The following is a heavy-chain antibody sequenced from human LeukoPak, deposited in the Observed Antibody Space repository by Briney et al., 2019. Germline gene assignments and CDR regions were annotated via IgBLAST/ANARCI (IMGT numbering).Heavy chain of an antibody. Sequence: PGGSLRLSCAASGFTFSSYAMSWVRQAPGKGLEWVSAISGSGGSTYYADSVKGRFTISRDNSKNTLYLQMNSLRAEDTAVYYCAKDRSLGGITGALDYWGQGTLVTVSS. CDR2: ISGSGGST. CDR1: GFTFSSYA. D-gene: IGHD1-20*01. V-gene: IGHV3-23*01. J-gene: IGHJ4*02. CDR3: AKDRSLGGITGALDY.